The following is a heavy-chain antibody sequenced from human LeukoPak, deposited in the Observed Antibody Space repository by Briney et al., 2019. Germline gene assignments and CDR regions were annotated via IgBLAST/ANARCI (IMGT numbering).Heavy chain of an antibody. V-gene: IGHV3-21*01. J-gene: IGHJ4*02. D-gene: IGHD3-9*01. CDR1: GFTFSSYS. CDR3: ARTDYDIFSASDY. Sequence: GRSLRLSCAASGFTFSSYSMNWVRQAPGMGLGWVSSSSVTSNYKYYTDSVKGRFTISRDNAQGSLYPQMNSLRAEDTAVYYCARTDYDIFSASDYWRQGILVTVPS. CDR2: SSVTSNYK.